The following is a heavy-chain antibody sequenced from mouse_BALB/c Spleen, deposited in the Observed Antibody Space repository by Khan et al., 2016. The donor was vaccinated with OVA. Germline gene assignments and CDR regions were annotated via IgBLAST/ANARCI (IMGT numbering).Heavy chain of an antibody. CDR3: VRWDY. V-gene: IGHV3-1*02. CDR2: IDYSGTT. CDR1: GYSITSGYS. Sequence: EVQLQESGPDLLKPSQSLSLTCTVTGYSITSGYSWHWIRQFPGHKLEWMGYIDYSGTTNYNPSLKSRISITRELSKNQFFLQLNSVTTEDTATYYCVRWDYWGQGTTLTVSS. J-gene: IGHJ2*01.